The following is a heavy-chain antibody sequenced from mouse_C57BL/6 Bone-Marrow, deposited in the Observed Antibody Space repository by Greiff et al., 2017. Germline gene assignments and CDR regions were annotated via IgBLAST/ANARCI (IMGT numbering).Heavy chain of an antibody. J-gene: IGHJ4*01. CDR2: IHPNSGST. Sequence: LVESGAELVKPGASVKLSCTASGYTFTSYWMHWVKQRPGQGLEWIGMIHPNSGSTNYNDTFKSKATLTVDKSSSTAYMQLSSLTSEDSAVCYCGRDWDAMDYWGQGTSVTVSS. CDR1: GYTFTSYW. D-gene: IGHD4-1*01. V-gene: IGHV1-64*01. CDR3: GRDWDAMDY.